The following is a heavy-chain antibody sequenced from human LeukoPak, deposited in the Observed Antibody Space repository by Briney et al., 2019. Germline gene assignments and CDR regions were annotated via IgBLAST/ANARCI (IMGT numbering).Heavy chain of an antibody. Sequence: PGGSLRLSCAASGFTFSSYAMSWVRQAPGKGLEWVSSVSGSGGSTYYADSVKGRFTISRDNSKSTLFLQMNSLRAEDTAVYYCAKGSLGMVRGVIITFWGQGTTVTVSS. D-gene: IGHD3-10*01. V-gene: IGHV3-23*01. CDR3: AKGSLGMVRGVIITF. CDR2: VSGSGGST. CDR1: GFTFSSYA. J-gene: IGHJ6*02.